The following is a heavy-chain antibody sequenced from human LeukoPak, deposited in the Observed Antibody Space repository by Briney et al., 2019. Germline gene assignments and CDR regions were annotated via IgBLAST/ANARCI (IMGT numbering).Heavy chain of an antibody. CDR1: GGTFSSYA. D-gene: IGHD3-22*01. CDR3: ARVPDYYDSSGYFPPNFVDY. J-gene: IGHJ4*02. Sequence: SVKVSCKASGGTFSSYAISWVRQAPGQGLEGTGRIIPIFGIANYAQKFQGRVTITADKSTSTAYMELSSLRSEDTAVYYCARVPDYYDSSGYFPPNFVDYWGQGTLVTVSS. CDR2: IIPIFGIA. V-gene: IGHV1-69*04.